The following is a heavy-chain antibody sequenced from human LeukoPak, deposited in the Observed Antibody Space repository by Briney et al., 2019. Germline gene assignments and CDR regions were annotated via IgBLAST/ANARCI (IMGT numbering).Heavy chain of an antibody. CDR1: GYSIANGYQ. Sequence: SETLSLTCTVSGYSIANGYQWAWIRQPPGKRLEWIGSIYQSGSTYDNLSLKSRLTMSVDTSKNQFSLKMRAVTAADTAIYYCARSEINDYMRFWGQGTLVTVSS. D-gene: IGHD4-11*01. CDR2: IYQSGST. CDR3: ARSEINDYMRF. V-gene: IGHV4-38-2*02. J-gene: IGHJ1*01.